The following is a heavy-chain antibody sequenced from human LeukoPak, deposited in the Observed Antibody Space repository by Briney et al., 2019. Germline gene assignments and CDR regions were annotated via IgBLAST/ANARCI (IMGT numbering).Heavy chain of an antibody. CDR2: IYSDGNT. J-gene: IGHJ1*01. V-gene: IGHV3-53*01. CDR1: GLTISSNY. Sequence: GGSLRLSCAASGLTISSNYMYWVRQAPGKGLEWVSVIYSDGNTYYAESVKGRFTISRDTSNNTLFLQMNSLRAEDTAVYYCATPGVPTIAYFQHWGQGTLVTVSS. CDR3: ATPGVPTIAYFQH. D-gene: IGHD2-21*01.